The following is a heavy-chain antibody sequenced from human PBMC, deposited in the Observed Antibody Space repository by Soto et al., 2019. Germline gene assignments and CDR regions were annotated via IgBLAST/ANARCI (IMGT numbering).Heavy chain of an antibody. D-gene: IGHD6-6*01. Sequence: SVKVSCKASGGTFSSYAISWVRQAPGQGLEWMGGIIPIFGTANYAQKFQGRVTITADESTSTAYMELSSLRSEDTAVYYCARGDSSSSGPLGYWGQGTLVTVSS. J-gene: IGHJ4*02. CDR3: ARGDSSSSGPLGY. CDR1: GGTFSSYA. CDR2: IIPIFGTA. V-gene: IGHV1-69*13.